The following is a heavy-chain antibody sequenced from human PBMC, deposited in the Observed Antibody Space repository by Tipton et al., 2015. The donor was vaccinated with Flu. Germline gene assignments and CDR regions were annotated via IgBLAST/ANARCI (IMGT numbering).Heavy chain of an antibody. CDR2: MYSSGST. D-gene: IGHD3-10*01. CDR3: AKVSYGSGSFYSPGVDTFDV. CDR1: GGSISSSSYY. J-gene: IGHJ3*01. Sequence: TLSLTCTVSGGSISSSSYYWAWIRRPPGKGLEWFGSMYSSGSTYYNPSLKSRVTISIDTSKNQFSLKLNPVTAADTAVYYCAKVSYGSGSFYSPGVDTFDVWGQGTMVTVSS. V-gene: IGHV4-39*07.